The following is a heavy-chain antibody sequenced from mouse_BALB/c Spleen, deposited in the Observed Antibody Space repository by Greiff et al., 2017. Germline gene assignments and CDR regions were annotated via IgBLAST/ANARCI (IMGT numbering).Heavy chain of an antibody. D-gene: IGHD1-1*01. Sequence: QVQLQQSGAELVKPGASVKLSCKASGYTFTSYYMYWVKQRPGQGLEWIGEINPSNGGTNFNEKFKSKATLTVDKSSSTAYMQLSSLTSEDSAVYYCTRGEGITTVVAMGFDYWGQGTTLTVSS. V-gene: IGHV1S81*02. CDR1: GYTFTSYY. J-gene: IGHJ2*01. CDR2: INPSNGGT. CDR3: TRGEGITTVVAMGFDY.